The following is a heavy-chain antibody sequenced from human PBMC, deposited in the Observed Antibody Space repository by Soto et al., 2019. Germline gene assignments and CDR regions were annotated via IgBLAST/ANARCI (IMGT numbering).Heavy chain of an antibody. J-gene: IGHJ5*02. CDR1: GYTFTSYG. CDR2: ISAYNGNT. Sequence: ASVKVSCKASGYTFTSYGISWVRQAPGQGLEWMGWISAYNGNTNYAQKLQGRVTMTTDTSTSTAYMELRSLRSDDTAVYYCARDTPYCDSSGYPLVGATPRGNSFVPWG. V-gene: IGHV1-18*01. CDR3: ARDTPYCDSSGYPLVGATPRGNSFVP. D-gene: IGHD3-22*01.